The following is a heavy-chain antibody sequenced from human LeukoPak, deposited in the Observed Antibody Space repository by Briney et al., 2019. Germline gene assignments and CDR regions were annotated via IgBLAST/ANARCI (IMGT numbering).Heavy chain of an antibody. CDR2: IYTGDSST. Sequence: PGGSLKISCKGSGYSFTSHWIVWVRQMPGKGLEWMGIIYTGDSSTRYCASFESQVTTSADTSFSTAYLQWISLKASDAAMYYCARHTSTLTHYAFDIWGQGTMVTVSS. D-gene: IGHD2-15*01. J-gene: IGHJ3*02. CDR3: ARHTSTLTHYAFDI. CDR1: GYSFTSHW. V-gene: IGHV5-51*01.